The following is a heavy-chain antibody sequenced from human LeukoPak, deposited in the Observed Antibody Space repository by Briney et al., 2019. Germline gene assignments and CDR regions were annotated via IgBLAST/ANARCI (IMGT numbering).Heavy chain of an antibody. CDR1: GFTFSSYS. Sequence: AGGSLRLSCAASGFTFSSYSMNWVRQAPGKGLEWVSYISSSSSTIYYADSVKGRFTISRDNAKNSLYLQMNSLRAEDTAVYHCARVVKFYYYYMDVWGKGTTVTVSS. CDR3: ARVVKFYYYYMDV. V-gene: IGHV3-48*01. J-gene: IGHJ6*03. CDR2: ISSSSSTI.